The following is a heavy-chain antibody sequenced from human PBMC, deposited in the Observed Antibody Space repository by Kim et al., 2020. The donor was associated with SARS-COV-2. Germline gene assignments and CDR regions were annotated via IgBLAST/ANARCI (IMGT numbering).Heavy chain of an antibody. CDR2: INPSGGST. J-gene: IGHJ5*02. CDR1: GYTFTSYY. V-gene: IGHV1-46*01. CDR3: ARGIIAARPKGWFDP. Sequence: ASVKVSCKASGYTFTSYYMHWVRQAPGQWLEWMGIINPSGGSTSYAQKFQGRVTMTRDTSTSTVYMELSSLRSEDTAVYYCARGIIAARPKGWFDPWGQGTLVTVSS. D-gene: IGHD6-6*01.